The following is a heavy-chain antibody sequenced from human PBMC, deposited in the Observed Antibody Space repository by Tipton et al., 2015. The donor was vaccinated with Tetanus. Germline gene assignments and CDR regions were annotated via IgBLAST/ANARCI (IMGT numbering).Heavy chain of an antibody. D-gene: IGHD4/OR15-4a*01. V-gene: IGHV4-4*07. CDR1: RGPISSYY. Sequence: GLVKPSETLSLTCTVSRGPISSYYWSWIRQPAGKGLEWIGHISNGNTDYTPSLKRRVTLSVDTSKNQFSLKLSSVTAADTGVYFCVRGRGSGAQSFGFEFWGRGTQVAVSS. CDR3: VRGRGSGAQSFGFEF. J-gene: IGHJ4*02. CDR2: ISNGNT.